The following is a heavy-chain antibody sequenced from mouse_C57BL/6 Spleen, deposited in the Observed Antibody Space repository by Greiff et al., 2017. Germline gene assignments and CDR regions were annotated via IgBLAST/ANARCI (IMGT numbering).Heavy chain of an antibody. V-gene: IGHV1-55*01. CDR1: GYTFTSYW. D-gene: IGHD1-1*01. J-gene: IGHJ2*01. Sequence: QVQLQQPGAELVKPGASVTMSCKASGYTFTSYWITWVKQRPGQGLEWIGDIYPGSGSTNYNDKFKSKATLPVDTSSTTAYMQLSSLTSEDSAVYYCARQFITTVGGYFDYWGQGTTLTVAS. CDR3: ARQFITTVGGYFDY. CDR2: IYPGSGST.